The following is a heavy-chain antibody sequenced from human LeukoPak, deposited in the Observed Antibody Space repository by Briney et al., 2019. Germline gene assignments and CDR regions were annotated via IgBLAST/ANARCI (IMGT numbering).Heavy chain of an antibody. CDR3: ARSGYSYGYGGDY. CDR1: GGTFSSYT. Sequence: ASVKVSCKASGGTFSSYTISWVRQAPGQGLEWMGRIIPILGIANYAQKFQGRVTITADKSTSTAYMELSSLRPEDTAVYYCARSGYSYGYGGDYWGQGTLVTVSS. CDR2: IIPILGIA. J-gene: IGHJ4*02. V-gene: IGHV1-69*02. D-gene: IGHD5-18*01.